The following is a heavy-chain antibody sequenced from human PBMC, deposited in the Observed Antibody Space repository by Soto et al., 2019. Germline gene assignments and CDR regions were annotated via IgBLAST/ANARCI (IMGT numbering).Heavy chain of an antibody. CDR2: VNAGDGSA. Sequence: QVQLVQSGAEVTEPGASVKVSCKTSGFTFTLHYIHWVRQATGQGLEWVGMVNAGDGSATYAREFRDKVSMTWDTSKSTVYLDLNSLKSEDTAIYYCARERDSFDYWGQGTLVSVSP. CDR3: ARERDSFDY. D-gene: IGHD3-22*01. V-gene: IGHV1-46*01. J-gene: IGHJ4*02. CDR1: GFTFTLHY.